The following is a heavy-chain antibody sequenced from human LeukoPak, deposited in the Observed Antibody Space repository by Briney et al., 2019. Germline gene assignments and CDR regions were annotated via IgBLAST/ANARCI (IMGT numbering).Heavy chain of an antibody. J-gene: IGHJ4*02. CDR3: ARAVGRIAARYFDY. Sequence: PSETLSLTCTVSGGSISSSSYYWGWIRQPPGKGLEWIGSIYYSGSTYYNPSLKSRVTISVGTSKNQFSLKLSSVTAADTAVYYCARAVGRIAARYFDYWGQGTLVTVSS. D-gene: IGHD6-6*01. CDR2: IYYSGST. CDR1: GGSISSSSYY. V-gene: IGHV4-39*07.